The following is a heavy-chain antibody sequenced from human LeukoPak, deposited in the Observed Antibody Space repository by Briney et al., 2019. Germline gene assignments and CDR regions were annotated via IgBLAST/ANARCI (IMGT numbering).Heavy chain of an antibody. CDR3: ARHKNFVRGSYYYYMDV. CDR2: IYYSGST. CDR1: GGSISSSSYY. D-gene: IGHD2-15*01. Sequence: SETLSLTCTVSGGSISSSSYYWGWIRQPPGKGLEWIGSIYYSGSTYYNPSRKSRVTISVDTSKNQFSLKLSSVTAADTAVYYCARHKNFVRGSYYYYMDVWGKGTTVTVSS. V-gene: IGHV4-39*01. J-gene: IGHJ6*03.